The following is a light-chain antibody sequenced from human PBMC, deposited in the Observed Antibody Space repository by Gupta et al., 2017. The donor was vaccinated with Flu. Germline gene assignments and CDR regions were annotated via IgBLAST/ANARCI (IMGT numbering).Light chain of an antibody. CDR1: SSNIGAGYN. CDR3: QSYDSSLSCYV. CDR2: GNT. V-gene: IGLV1-40*01. J-gene: IGLJ1*01. Sequence: QSVLTQPPSVFGAPGPRVTIPCTGSSSNIGAGYNVQWYQQLPGTAPKLLSYGNTNRPSGVHDRFSGTKAGTSASPAITSASLAITGLQAEDEADYYCQSYDSSLSCYVFGTGTKVTVL.